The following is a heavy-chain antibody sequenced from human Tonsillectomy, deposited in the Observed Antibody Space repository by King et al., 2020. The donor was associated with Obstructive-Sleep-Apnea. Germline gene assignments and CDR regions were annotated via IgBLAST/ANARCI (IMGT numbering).Heavy chain of an antibody. Sequence: VQLQESGPGLVKPSQTLSLTCSVSGGSISTAGYYWRWIRQHPGKGLEWIGYIYYSGSTYYNPSLKSRLTISVDTSKNQYSLKLSSVTAADTAVYYCARGARWNDEHFDYWGQGTLVTVSS. CDR1: GGSISTAGYY. D-gene: IGHD1-1*01. CDR3: ARGARWNDEHFDY. V-gene: IGHV4-31*03. J-gene: IGHJ4*02. CDR2: IYYSGST.